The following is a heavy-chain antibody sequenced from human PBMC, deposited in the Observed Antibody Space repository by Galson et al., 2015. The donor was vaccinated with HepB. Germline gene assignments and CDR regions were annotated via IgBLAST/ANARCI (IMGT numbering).Heavy chain of an antibody. V-gene: IGHV3-30*18. Sequence: SLRLSCAASGSNFNRYGMHWVRQAPGKGLEWVAVISYDGKRRNYGDSAKGRFIISRDNSRNTLSIEMNLLRVEDTAVYYCAKGDVAYSSSSGGFHYWGQGTLVTVSS. CDR3: AKGDVAYSSSSGGFHY. CDR2: ISYDGKRR. CDR1: GSNFNRYG. D-gene: IGHD6-6*01. J-gene: IGHJ4*02.